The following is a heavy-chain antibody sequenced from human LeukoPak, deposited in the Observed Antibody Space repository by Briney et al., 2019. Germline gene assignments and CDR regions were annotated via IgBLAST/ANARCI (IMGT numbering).Heavy chain of an antibody. D-gene: IGHD3-22*01. Sequence: KASETLSLTCAVYGGSFSGYYWSWIRQPPGKGLEWIGEINHSGSTNYNPSLKSRVTISVDTSKNQFSLKLSSVTAADTAVYYCARGPSNYYDSSGYYYAITYFDYWGQGTLVTVSS. V-gene: IGHV4-34*01. CDR2: INHSGST. J-gene: IGHJ4*02. CDR3: ARGPSNYYDSSGYYYAITYFDY. CDR1: GGSFSGYY.